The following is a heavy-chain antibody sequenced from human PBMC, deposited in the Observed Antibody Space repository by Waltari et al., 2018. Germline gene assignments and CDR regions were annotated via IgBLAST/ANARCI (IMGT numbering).Heavy chain of an antibody. CDR3: ARGTLMREVSPLEFDS. CDR2: IFLIANS. Sequence: QVQLQESGPGLVKPSQTLSLTCTVSGVSINSGGYYWNWIRQHPGKGLQWIGHIFLIANSSYNPSLKSRVTISVDRSKNQFSLKLKSVTAADTAVYYGARGTLMREVSPLEFDSWGQGTFVTVSS. D-gene: IGHD3-10*01. CDR1: GVSINSGGYY. J-gene: IGHJ4*02. V-gene: IGHV4-31*03.